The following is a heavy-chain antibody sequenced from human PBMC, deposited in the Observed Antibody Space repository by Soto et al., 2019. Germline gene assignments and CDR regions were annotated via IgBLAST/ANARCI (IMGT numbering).Heavy chain of an antibody. D-gene: IGHD6-19*01. J-gene: IGHJ1*01. Sequence: EVQLLESGGGLVQPGGSQRLSCAASGFTFSSYAMSWVRQAPGKGLEWVSAISDSGSSTYYADSVKGRFTISRDNFKKRLYLQMNSLRAEDTAVYYCAKDLSVRMEQWLKGGEQYFQHWGQGTLVTVSS. CDR3: AKDLSVRMEQWLKGGEQYFQH. CDR1: GFTFSSYA. CDR2: ISDSGSST. V-gene: IGHV3-23*01.